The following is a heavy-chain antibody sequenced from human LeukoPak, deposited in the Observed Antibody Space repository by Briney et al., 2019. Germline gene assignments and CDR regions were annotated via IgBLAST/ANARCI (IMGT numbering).Heavy chain of an antibody. CDR2: ISWNSGSI. V-gene: IGHV3-9*03. D-gene: IGHD4-17*01. J-gene: IGHJ4*02. Sequence: GRSLRLSCAASGFTFDDYAMHWVRQAPGKGLEWVSGISWNSGSIGYADSVKGRFTISRDNAKNSLYLQMNSLRAEDMALYYCARGNDYGDYVLDYWGQGTLVTVSS. CDR3: ARGNDYGDYVLDY. CDR1: GFTFDDYA.